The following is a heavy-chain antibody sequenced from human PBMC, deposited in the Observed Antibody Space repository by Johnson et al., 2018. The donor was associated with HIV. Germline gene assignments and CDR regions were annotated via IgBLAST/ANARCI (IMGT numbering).Heavy chain of an antibody. D-gene: IGHD1-26*01. J-gene: IGHJ3*02. CDR2: IGTAGDT. CDR1: GFTFSSYD. CDR3: ARAYRGSYSNDAFDI. V-gene: IGHV3-13*01. Sequence: VQLVESGGGLVQPGGSLRLSCAASGFTFSSYDMHWVRQATGKGLEWVSAIGTAGDTYYPGSVKGRFTISRENAKNSLYLQMNSLRAGDTAVYYCARAYRGSYSNDAFDIWGQGTMVTVSS.